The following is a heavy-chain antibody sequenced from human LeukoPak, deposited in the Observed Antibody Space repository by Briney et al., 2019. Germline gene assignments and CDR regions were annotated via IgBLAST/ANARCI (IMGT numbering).Heavy chain of an antibody. CDR3: ARGQYFDF. J-gene: IGHJ4*02. V-gene: IGHV1-46*01. CDR2: INPSGGST. CDR1: GYTFISYY. Sequence: ASVKVSCKASGYTFISYYMHWVRQAPGQGLEWMGIINPSGGSTSYAQKFQGRVTMTTDTSTSTAYMELRSLRSDDTAVYYCARGQYFDFWGQGALVTVSS.